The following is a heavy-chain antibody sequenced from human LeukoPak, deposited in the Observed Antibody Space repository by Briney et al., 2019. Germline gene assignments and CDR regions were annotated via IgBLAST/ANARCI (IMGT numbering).Heavy chain of an antibody. D-gene: IGHD2-2*02. J-gene: IGHJ4*02. CDR3: ASGENLGYCSSTSCYSLDY. V-gene: IGHV3-33*01. CDR2: IWYDGSNK. Sequence: GGSLRLSCAASGFTFSIYCMHWVRQAPGKGLEWVAVIWYDGSNKYYADSVEGRFTISRDNSKNTLYLQMNSLRAEDTAVYYCASGENLGYCSSTSCYSLDYWGQGTLVTVSS. CDR1: GFTFSIYC.